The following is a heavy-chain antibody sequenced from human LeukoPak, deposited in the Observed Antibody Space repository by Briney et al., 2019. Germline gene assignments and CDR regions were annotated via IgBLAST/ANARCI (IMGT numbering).Heavy chain of an antibody. CDR2: IYTSGST. V-gene: IGHV4-61*05. CDR1: GGSISSSSYY. D-gene: IGHD2-2*01. Sequence: SETLSLTCTVSGGSISSSSYYWGWIRQPPGKGLEWIGYIYTSGSTNYNPSLKSRVTISVDTSKNQFSLKLSSVTAADTAVYYCARDPGVPAARGDYWGQGTLVTVSS. CDR3: ARDPGVPAARGDY. J-gene: IGHJ4*02.